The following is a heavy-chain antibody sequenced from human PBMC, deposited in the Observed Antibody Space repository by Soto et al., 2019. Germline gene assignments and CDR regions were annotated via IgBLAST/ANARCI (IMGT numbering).Heavy chain of an antibody. V-gene: IGHV4-39*01. D-gene: IGHD2-21*02. Sequence: PSATLSLTCTVTCDSINNRSYYWGWIRQPPGKGLEWIGSIYYSGSTYNNPSLKSRVSMSVDTSKNQFSLKLRSVTAADTALYYCARQRTSVVTQAYFDSWGQGSLVTVSS. CDR2: IYYSGST. CDR3: ARQRTSVVTQAYFDS. J-gene: IGHJ4*02. CDR1: CDSINNRSYY.